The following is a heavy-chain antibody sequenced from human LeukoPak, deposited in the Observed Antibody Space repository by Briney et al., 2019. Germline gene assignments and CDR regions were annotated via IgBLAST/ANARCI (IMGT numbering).Heavy chain of an antibody. CDR2: TYFRSQWYN. J-gene: IGHJ4*02. CDR3: ARGWEPYSSSLDY. CDR1: GDSVSSNSAA. D-gene: IGHD6-13*01. Sequence: SQTLSLTCAISGDSVSSNSAAWNWIRQSPSRGLEWLGRTYFRSQWYNDYAVSVKSRITINPDTSKNQFSLQLNSVAPEDTAVYYCARGWEPYSSSLDYWGQGTLVTVSS. V-gene: IGHV6-1*01.